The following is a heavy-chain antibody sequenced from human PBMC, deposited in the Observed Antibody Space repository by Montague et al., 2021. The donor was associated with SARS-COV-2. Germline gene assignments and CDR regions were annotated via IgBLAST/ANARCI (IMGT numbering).Heavy chain of an antibody. D-gene: IGHD2-15*01. V-gene: IGHV4-34*01. J-gene: IGHJ4*02. CDR3: ARWYPQTLTLIGLRCKSASDY. CDR1: GGSFSGYY. CDR2: INHSGTT. Sequence: SETLSLTCAVYGGSFSGYYWTWIRQSPGKGLEWIAEINHSGTTNYNFNPSLRSRVTISVDTSKSQFSLKLSSVTAADTGVYYCARWYPQTLTLIGLRCKSASDYWGQGTLVTVSS.